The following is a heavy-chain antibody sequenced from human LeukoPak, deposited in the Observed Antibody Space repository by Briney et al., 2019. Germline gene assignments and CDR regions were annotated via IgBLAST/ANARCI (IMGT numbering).Heavy chain of an antibody. V-gene: IGHV4-34*01. D-gene: IGHD3-9*01. CDR1: GGSFSGYY. J-gene: IGHJ4*02. Sequence: SETLSLTCAVYGGSFSGYYWSWIRQPPGKGLEWIGEINHSGSTNYNPSLKSRVTISVDTSKNQFSLKLSSVTAADTAVYYCARIFSDYWGQGTLVTVSS. CDR2: INHSGST. CDR3: ARIFSDY.